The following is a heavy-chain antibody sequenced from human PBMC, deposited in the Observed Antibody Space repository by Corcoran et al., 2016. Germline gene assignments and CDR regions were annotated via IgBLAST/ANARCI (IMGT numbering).Heavy chain of an antibody. Sequence: QVQLVQSGAEVKKPGASVKVSCKASGYTFTSYYMHWVRQAPGQGLEWMGIINPSGGSTSYAQKFQGRVTMTRDTSTSTVYMELSSLRSEDTAVYYCARTRSRSSGCYGVLNYWGQGTLVTVSS. CDR1: GYTFTSYY. CDR2: INPSGGST. CDR3: ARTRSRSSGCYGVLNY. J-gene: IGHJ4*02. D-gene: IGHD6-19*01. V-gene: IGHV1-46*01.